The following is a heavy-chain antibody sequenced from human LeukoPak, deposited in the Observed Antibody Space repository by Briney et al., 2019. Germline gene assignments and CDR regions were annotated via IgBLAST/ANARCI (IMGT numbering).Heavy chain of an antibody. CDR1: GYSISSGYY. CDR3: ARAARSSGSTCFDY. V-gene: IGHV4-38-2*02. D-gene: IGHD6-19*01. CDR2: IYHSGST. Sequence: SETLSLTCTVSGYSISSGYYWGWIRQPPGEGLEWIGSIYHSGSTYYNPSLKSRVTISVDTSKNQFSLKLSSVTAADTAVYYCARAARSSGSTCFDYWGQGTLVTVSS. J-gene: IGHJ4*02.